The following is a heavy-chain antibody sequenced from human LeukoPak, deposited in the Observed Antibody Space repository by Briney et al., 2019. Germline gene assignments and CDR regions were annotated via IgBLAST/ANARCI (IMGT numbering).Heavy chain of an antibody. CDR3: ARVPPTDSSLGYYMDV. V-gene: IGHV4-4*07. CDR1: GGSISSYY. Sequence: SETLSLTCTVSGGSISSYYWSWIRQPPGKGLEWIGRIYTSGSTNYNPSLKSRVTMSVDTSKNQFSLKLSSVTAADTAVYYCARVPPTDSSLGYYMDVWGKGTTVTVSS. D-gene: IGHD6-6*01. J-gene: IGHJ6*03. CDR2: IYTSGST.